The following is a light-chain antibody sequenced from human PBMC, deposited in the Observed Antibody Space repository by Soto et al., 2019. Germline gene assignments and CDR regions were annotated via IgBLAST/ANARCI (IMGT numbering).Light chain of an antibody. V-gene: IGKV1-5*03. Sequence: DIRMTQSPSTLSASIGDRVTITCRASQRIGTWLAWYQQKPGKAPKFLISKASTLESGVPSRFSGSGSGTEFTLTISSLQPEDFATYYCQQLNSYPITFGQGTRLEIK. CDR2: KAS. J-gene: IGKJ5*01. CDR3: QQLNSYPIT. CDR1: QRIGTW.